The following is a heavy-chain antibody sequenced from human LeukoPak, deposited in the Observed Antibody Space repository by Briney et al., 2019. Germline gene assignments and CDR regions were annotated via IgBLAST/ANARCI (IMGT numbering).Heavy chain of an antibody. CDR2: IIPILGIA. Sequence: ASVKVSCKASGGTFSSYAISWVRQAPGQGLEWMGRIIPILGIANYAQKFQGRVTITADKSTSTAYMELSSLRSEDTAVYYCARGEIVDDAFDIWGQGTMVTVSS. J-gene: IGHJ3*02. D-gene: IGHD3-22*01. CDR3: ARGEIVDDAFDI. V-gene: IGHV1-69*04. CDR1: GGTFSSYA.